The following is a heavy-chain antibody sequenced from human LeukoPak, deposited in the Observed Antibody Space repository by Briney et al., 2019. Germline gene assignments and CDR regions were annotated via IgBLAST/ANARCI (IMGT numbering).Heavy chain of an antibody. V-gene: IGHV4-59*01. J-gene: IGHJ5*02. Sequence: NPSETLSLTCTVSGGSISSYYWSWLRQPPGKGLEWIGYIYYSGSTNYNPSLKSRVTISVDTSKNQFSLKLSSVTAADTAVYYCARDYYDSSGLSWFDPWGQGTLVTVSS. CDR1: GGSISSYY. CDR2: IYYSGST. D-gene: IGHD3-22*01. CDR3: ARDYYDSSGLSWFDP.